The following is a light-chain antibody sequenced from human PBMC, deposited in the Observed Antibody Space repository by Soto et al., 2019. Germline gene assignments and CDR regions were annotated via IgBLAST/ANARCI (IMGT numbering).Light chain of an antibody. V-gene: IGKV3-11*01. J-gene: IGKJ4*01. CDR3: QQRSNWPLT. Sequence: EIVLTQSPGTLSLSPGERATHSCRASQSVSSYLAWYQQKPGQAPRLLIYDASNRATGVPARFSGSGSGTDFTLTISSLEPEDFAVYYCQQRSNWPLTFGGGTKVEIK. CDR1: QSVSSY. CDR2: DAS.